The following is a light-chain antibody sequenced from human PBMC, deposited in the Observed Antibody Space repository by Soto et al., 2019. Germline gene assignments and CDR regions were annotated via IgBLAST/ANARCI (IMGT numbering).Light chain of an antibody. CDR3: SSYAGSNNFV. J-gene: IGLJ1*01. Sequence: QSVLTQPTSASGSPGQSVTISCTGTSSDVGGYNYVSWYQQHPGKAPKLMIYEVSKRPSGVPDRFSDSKSGNTASLTVSGLQAEDEADYYCSSYAGSNNFVFGTGTKVTVL. CDR2: EVS. CDR1: SSDVGGYNY. V-gene: IGLV2-8*01.